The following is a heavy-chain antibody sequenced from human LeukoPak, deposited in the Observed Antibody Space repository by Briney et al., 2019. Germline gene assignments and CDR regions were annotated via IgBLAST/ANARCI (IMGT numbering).Heavy chain of an antibody. V-gene: IGHV4-30-2*01. D-gene: IGHD3-10*01. J-gene: IGHJ5*02. CDR2: IYPSGIS. Sequence: PSQTLSLTCAVSGGSISSDNYSWSWLRQPPGKGLEWIGYIYPSGISYYNPSLKSRVIIVVDTSKNQFSLRLSSVTPADTALYYCARGPQKPYKAYDGSFDPWGQGTLVTVSS. CDR1: GGSISSDNYS. CDR3: ARGPQKPYKAYDGSFDP.